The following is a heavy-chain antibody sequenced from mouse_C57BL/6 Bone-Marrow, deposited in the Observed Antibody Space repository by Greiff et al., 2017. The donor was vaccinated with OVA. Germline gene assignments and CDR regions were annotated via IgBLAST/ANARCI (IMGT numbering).Heavy chain of an antibody. CDR2: ISSGGSYT. Sequence: EVKLVESGGDLVKPGGSLKLSCAASGFTFSSYGMSWVRQTPDKRLEWVATISSGGSYTYYPDSVKGRFTISRDNAKNTLYLQMSSLKSEDTAMYYCASLRSFDYWGQGTTLTVSS. V-gene: IGHV5-6*01. D-gene: IGHD1-1*01. CDR1: GFTFSSYG. J-gene: IGHJ2*01. CDR3: ASLRSFDY.